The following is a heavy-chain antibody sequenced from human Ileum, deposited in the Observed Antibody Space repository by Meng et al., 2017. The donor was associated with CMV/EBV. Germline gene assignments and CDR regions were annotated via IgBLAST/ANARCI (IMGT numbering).Heavy chain of an antibody. CDR2: IKQDGSEK. D-gene: IGHD5-18*01. CDR3: ARWNGYGYGLNY. CDR1: GFAFSSFW. J-gene: IGHJ4*02. V-gene: IGHV3-7*01. Sequence: GGSLRLSCAASGFAFSSFWMTWIRQVPGKGLECVANIKQDGSEKNYEDSVKDRFTISRDNAKNSLYLQMNSLRAEDTGVYYCARWNGYGYGLNYWGQGTVVTVSS.